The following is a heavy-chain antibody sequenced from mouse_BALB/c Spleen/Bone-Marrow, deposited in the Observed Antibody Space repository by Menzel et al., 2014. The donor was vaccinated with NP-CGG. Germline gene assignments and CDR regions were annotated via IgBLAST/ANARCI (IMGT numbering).Heavy chain of an antibody. Sequence: VKLQESGPELVKPGDLVKISCKASGYTFXSYDINWVKQRPGQGLEWIGWIYPGDGSTKYNEKFKGKATLTADKSSSTAYMQLSSLTSENSAVYFCARSGNYYGNYYWYFDVWGAGTTVTVSS. J-gene: IGHJ1*01. D-gene: IGHD2-1*01. V-gene: IGHV1S56*01. CDR3: ARSGNYYGNYYWYFDV. CDR2: IYPGDGST. CDR1: GYTFXSYD.